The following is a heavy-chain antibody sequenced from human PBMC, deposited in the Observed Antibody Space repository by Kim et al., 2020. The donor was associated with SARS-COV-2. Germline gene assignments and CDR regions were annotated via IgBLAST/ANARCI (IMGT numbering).Heavy chain of an antibody. Sequence: SVKVSCKASGGTFSSYAISWVRQAPGQGLEWMGGIIPIFGTANYAQKFQGRVTITADESTSTAYMELSSLRSEDTAVYYCASHYYDSSGYYPRYFDYWGQGTLVTVSS. CDR3: ASHYYDSSGYYPRYFDY. CDR1: GGTFSSYA. J-gene: IGHJ4*02. V-gene: IGHV1-69*13. CDR2: IIPIFGTA. D-gene: IGHD3-22*01.